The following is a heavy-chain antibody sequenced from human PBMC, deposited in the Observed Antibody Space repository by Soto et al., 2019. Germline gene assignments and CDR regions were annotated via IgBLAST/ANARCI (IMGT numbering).Heavy chain of an antibody. CDR1: GGTFSSYA. Sequence: QVQLVQSGAEVKKPGSSVKVSCKASGGTFSSYAISWVRQAPGQGLEWMGGIIPIFGTANYAQKFQGRVTITADESTSTAYKELSSLRSEDTAVYYCARDRWAVAGSYFDYWGQGTLVTVSS. V-gene: IGHV1-69*01. D-gene: IGHD6-19*01. CDR2: IIPIFGTA. CDR3: ARDRWAVAGSYFDY. J-gene: IGHJ4*02.